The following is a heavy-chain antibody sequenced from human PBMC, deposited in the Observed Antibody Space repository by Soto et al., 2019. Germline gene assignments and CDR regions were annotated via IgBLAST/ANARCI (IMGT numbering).Heavy chain of an antibody. CDR2: IYPGDSDT. D-gene: IGHD6-13*01. CDR3: ARRMAAANYYYYGMDV. V-gene: IGHV5-51*01. CDR1: GYSFTSYW. J-gene: IGHJ6*02. Sequence: GESLKISCKGSGYSFTSYWIGWVRQMPGKGLEWMGIIYPGDSDTRYSPSFQGQVTISADKSISTAYLQWSSLKASDTAMYYCARRMAAANYYYYGMDVWGQGTTVTISS.